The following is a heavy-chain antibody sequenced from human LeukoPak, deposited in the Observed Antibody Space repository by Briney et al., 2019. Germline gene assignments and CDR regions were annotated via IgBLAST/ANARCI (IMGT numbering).Heavy chain of an antibody. D-gene: IGHD4-23*01. Sequence: SVKVSCKTSGDTFSSYGISWVRQAPGQGLEWMGRIIPIVGSTNYAEKLQGRVTVTADKSTSTVYMELSSLRSEDTAVYYCARHYGGLDDYWGQGTLIIVSS. V-gene: IGHV1-69*04. CDR1: GDTFSSYG. CDR2: IIPIVGST. J-gene: IGHJ4*02. CDR3: ARHYGGLDDY.